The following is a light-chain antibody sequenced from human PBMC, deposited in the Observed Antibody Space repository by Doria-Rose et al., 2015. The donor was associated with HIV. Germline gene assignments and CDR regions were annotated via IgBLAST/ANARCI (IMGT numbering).Light chain of an antibody. CDR3: SSYTSSSTFV. J-gene: IGLJ1*01. CDR1: SSDVGGYNY. V-gene: IGLV2-14*03. Sequence: HSVLTQPASVSGSPGQSITISCTGTSSDVGGYNYVSCYQQPPGKAPKFIIYDVNRRPSGVSNRFSGSKSGNTASLTISGLQAEDEADYYCSSYTSSSTFVFGIGTKVTV. CDR2: DVN.